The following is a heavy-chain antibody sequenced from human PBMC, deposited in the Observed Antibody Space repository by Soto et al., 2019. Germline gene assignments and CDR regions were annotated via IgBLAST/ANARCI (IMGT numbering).Heavy chain of an antibody. CDR1: GFSLSTSGAA. J-gene: IGHJ5*02. D-gene: IGHD3-3*01. V-gene: IGHV2-5*02. Sequence: QINLIESGPTLVKPTQTLKLTCTFSGFSLSTSGAAVGWVRQPPGRALEWLALIYWDGDKRYNASLGNRLTITKDTSMYQVVLTLTNVDPADTATYCCAHRATMTIFGLIIDNGIWFDPWGQGTRVIVSS. CDR3: AHRATMTIFGLIIDNGIWFDP. CDR2: IYWDGDK.